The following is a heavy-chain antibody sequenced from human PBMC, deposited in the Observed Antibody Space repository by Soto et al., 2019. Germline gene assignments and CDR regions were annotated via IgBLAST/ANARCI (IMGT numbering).Heavy chain of an antibody. CDR1: GFSFTTYW. CDR3: AREGRYMGAWDY. D-gene: IGHD5-12*01. V-gene: IGHV3-7*03. J-gene: IGHJ4*02. CDR2: IKPDGSGQ. Sequence: GGPLRLSCAASGFSFTTYWMNLVRQAPGKGLEWVANIKPDGSGQYYLDSVKGRFAISRDNAKNSLYLQLNSLRADDTAIYFCAREGRYMGAWDYWGQGTPVTVSS.